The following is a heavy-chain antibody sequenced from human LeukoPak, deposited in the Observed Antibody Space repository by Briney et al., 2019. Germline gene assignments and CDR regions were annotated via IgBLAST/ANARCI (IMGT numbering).Heavy chain of an antibody. Sequence: PGGSLRLSCAASGFTFSSYGMHWVRQAPGKGLEWVAVISYDGSNKYYADSVKGRFTISRDNSKNTLYLQMNSLRAEDTAVYYCAKLAKGSFNYYYGMGVWGQGTTVTVSS. CDR2: ISYDGSNK. J-gene: IGHJ6*02. V-gene: IGHV3-30*18. CDR3: AKLAKGSFNYYYGMGV. D-gene: IGHD2-15*01. CDR1: GFTFSSYG.